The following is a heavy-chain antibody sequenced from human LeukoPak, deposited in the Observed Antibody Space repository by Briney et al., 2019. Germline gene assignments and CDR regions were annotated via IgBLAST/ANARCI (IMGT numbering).Heavy chain of an antibody. CDR1: GGSVSDYY. CDR2: IFYSGST. J-gene: IGHJ4*02. D-gene: IGHD6-13*01. CDR3: ARAAGGTRADFDY. V-gene: IGHV4-59*02. Sequence: SETLSLTCTVSGGSVSDYYWSWIRLPPGKGLEWIGYIFYSGSTYYNPSLKSRVTISVDTSKNQFSLQLSSVTAADTAVYYCARAAGGTRADFDYWGQGTLVTVSS.